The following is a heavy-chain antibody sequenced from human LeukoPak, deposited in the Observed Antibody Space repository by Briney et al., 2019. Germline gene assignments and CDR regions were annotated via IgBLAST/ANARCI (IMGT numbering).Heavy chain of an antibody. CDR3: ARASLWFGELDPWFDP. CDR1: GYTFTSYY. V-gene: IGHV1-46*01. Sequence: ASVKVSCKASGYTFTSYYMHWVRQAPGQGLEWMGIINPSGGSTSYAQKFQGRVTITRDTSTSTVYMELSSLRSEDTAVYYCARASLWFGELDPWFDPWGQGTLVTVSS. D-gene: IGHD3-10*01. J-gene: IGHJ5*02. CDR2: INPSGGST.